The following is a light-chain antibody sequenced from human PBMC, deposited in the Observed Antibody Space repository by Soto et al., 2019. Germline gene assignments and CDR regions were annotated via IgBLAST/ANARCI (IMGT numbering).Light chain of an antibody. CDR1: QSVRSSY. CDR2: TAS. J-gene: IGKJ1*01. CDR3: HQYDSTSSSWT. Sequence: DIVLTQSPGTLSLSPGERATLSCRASQSVRSSYLAWYQQKPGQAPRLLIFTASSRATGIPDRFSGSESGTDFTLTISRLEPEDFAVYFCHQYDSTSSSWTFGQGTKVEIK. V-gene: IGKV3-20*01.